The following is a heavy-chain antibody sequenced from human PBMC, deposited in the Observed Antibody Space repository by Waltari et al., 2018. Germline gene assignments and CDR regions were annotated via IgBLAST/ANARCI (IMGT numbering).Heavy chain of an antibody. V-gene: IGHV3-53*02. CDR1: GFTVSSNY. CDR3: AREDTQWGGFDY. Sequence: EVQLVETGGGLIQPGGSLRLSCAASGFTVSSNYMSWVSQAPGKGLEWVSVIYSGGSTYYADSVKGRFTISRDNSKNTLYLQMNSLRAEDTAVYYCAREDTQWGGFDYWGQGTLVTVSS. CDR2: IYSGGST. D-gene: IGHD1-26*01. J-gene: IGHJ4*02.